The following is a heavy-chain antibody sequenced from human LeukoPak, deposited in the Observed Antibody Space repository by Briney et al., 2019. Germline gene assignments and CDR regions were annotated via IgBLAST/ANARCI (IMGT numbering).Heavy chain of an antibody. Sequence: RGSLRVSCAASGFTFSSYWMHWVRQAPGKGLEWVSAISGSGGSTYYADSVKGRFTISRDNSKNTLYLQMNSLRAEDTAVYYCAKFSSWEGMDVWGRGTTDPVSS. CDR3: AKFSSWEGMDV. CDR1: GFTFSSYW. J-gene: IGHJ6*02. CDR2: ISGSGGST. V-gene: IGHV3-23*01. D-gene: IGHD6-13*01.